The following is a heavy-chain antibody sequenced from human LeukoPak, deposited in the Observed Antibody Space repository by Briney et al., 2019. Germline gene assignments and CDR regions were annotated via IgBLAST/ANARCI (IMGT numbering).Heavy chain of an antibody. J-gene: IGHJ4*02. CDR2: IYSGGST. CDR3: ARGYSSPVPNFDY. CDR1: GFTVSSNY. Sequence: GGSLRLSCAASGFTVSSNYMSWVRQAPGKGLEWVSVIYSGGSTYYADSVKGRFTISRDNSKNTLYLQMNSLRAEDTAVYYCARGYSSPVPNFDYWGQGTLVTVSS. V-gene: IGHV3-53*01. D-gene: IGHD6-13*01.